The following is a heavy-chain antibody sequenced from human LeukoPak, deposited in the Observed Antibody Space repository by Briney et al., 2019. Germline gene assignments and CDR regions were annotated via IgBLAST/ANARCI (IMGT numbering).Heavy chain of an antibody. D-gene: IGHD2-15*01. J-gene: IGHJ4*02. CDR2: ISAYNGNT. CDR1: GGTFSSYA. CDR3: ARDYSAATLYYFDY. V-gene: IGHV1-18*01. Sequence: ASVKVSCKASGGTFSSYAISWVRQAPGQGLEWMGWISAYNGNTNYAQKLQGRVTMTTDTSTSTAYMELRSLRSDDTAVYYCARDYSAATLYYFDYWGQGTLVTVSS.